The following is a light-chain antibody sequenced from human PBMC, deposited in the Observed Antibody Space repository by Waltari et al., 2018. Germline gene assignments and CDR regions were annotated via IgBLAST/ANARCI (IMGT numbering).Light chain of an antibody. CDR3: QQYGSSPWM. V-gene: IGKV3-20*01. Sequence: EIVLTPSPGTLSLSPGARATLSCRASQSVSRSYLAWYQQKPGQAPRLLIYGASSRATGIPDRFSGSGSGTDFTLTISRLEPEDFAVYYCQQYGSSPWMFGQGTKVEIK. CDR2: GAS. J-gene: IGKJ1*01. CDR1: QSVSRSY.